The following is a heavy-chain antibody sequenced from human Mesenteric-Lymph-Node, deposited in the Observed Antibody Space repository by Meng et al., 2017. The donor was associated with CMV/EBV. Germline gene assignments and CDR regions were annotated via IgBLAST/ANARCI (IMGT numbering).Heavy chain of an antibody. J-gene: IGHJ4*02. CDR2: INTNTGNP. CDR3: ARTLNYDILTGYYDY. D-gene: IGHD3-9*01. V-gene: IGHV7-4-1*02. CDR1: RYTFTSYA. Sequence: SRYTFTSYARNWVRQAPGQGLKWMGWINTNTGNPTYAQGFTGRFVFSLDTSVSTAYLQISSLKAEDTAVYYCARTLNYDILTGYYDYWGQGTLVTVSS.